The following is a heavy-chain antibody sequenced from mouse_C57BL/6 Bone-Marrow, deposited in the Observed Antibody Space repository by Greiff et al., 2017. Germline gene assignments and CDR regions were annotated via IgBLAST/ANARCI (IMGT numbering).Heavy chain of an antibody. CDR3: ASLLLRY. CDR1: GYTFTSYW. J-gene: IGHJ2*01. V-gene: IGHV1-72*01. CDR2: IAPNSGGT. D-gene: IGHD1-1*01. Sequence: QVQLQQSGAELVQPGASVTLSCKASGYTFTSYWMHWVKQRPGRGLEWIGRIAPNSGGTKYNEKFKSKATLTVDKPSSTAYMQLSSLTYEDSAVYYCASLLLRYWGQGTTLTVSS.